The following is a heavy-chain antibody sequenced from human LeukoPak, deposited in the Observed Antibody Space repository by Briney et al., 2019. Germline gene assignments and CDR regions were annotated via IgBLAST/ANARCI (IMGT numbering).Heavy chain of an antibody. CDR3: ARATTGEDY. J-gene: IGHJ4*02. CDR1: GGSISSGGYY. CDR2: IYHSGST. V-gene: IGHV4-30-2*01. Sequence: SETLSLTCTVSGGSISSGGYYWSWTRQPPGKGLEWIGYIYHSGSTYYNPSLKSRVTISVDRSKNQFSLKLSSVTAADTAVYYCARATTGEDYWGQGTLVTVSS. D-gene: IGHD1-1*01.